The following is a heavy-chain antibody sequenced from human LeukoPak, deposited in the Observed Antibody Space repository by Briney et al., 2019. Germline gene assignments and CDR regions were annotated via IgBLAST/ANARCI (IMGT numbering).Heavy chain of an antibody. CDR3: ARNRRYYGSGSYYNAPFYYYYYMDV. CDR1: SGSISSSNYY. V-gene: IGHV4-61*02. CDR2: ISTIGIT. Sequence: SETLSLTCTVSSGSISSSNYYWSWIRQPAGKGLEWIGRISTIGITNYNPSLNSRVTISIDTSKNQFSLKLSSVTAADTAVYYCARNRRYYGSGSYYNAPFYYYYYMDVWGKGTTVTISS. J-gene: IGHJ6*03. D-gene: IGHD3-10*01.